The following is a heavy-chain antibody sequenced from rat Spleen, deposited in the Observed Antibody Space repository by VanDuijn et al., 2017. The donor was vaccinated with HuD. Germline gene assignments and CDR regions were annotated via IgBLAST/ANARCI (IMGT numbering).Heavy chain of an antibody. Sequence: IHWIRQAPTKGLEWVASISPSGGSTYYRDSVKGRFTISRDNAKSTLYLQMDSLRSEDTATYYCATDICILRIRDYWGQGVMVTVSS. CDR2: ISPSGGST. J-gene: IGHJ2*01. CDR3: ATDICILRIRDY. D-gene: IGHD1-6*01. V-gene: IGHV5-19*01.